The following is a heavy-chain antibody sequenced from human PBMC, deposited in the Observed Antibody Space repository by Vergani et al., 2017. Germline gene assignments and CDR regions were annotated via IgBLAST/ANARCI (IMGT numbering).Heavy chain of an antibody. J-gene: IGHJ5*02. CDR1: GFSLSDFG. CDR3: ASDLSGRFDP. Sequence: QMHLVESGGGVVQPGGSLRLSCAVSGFSLSDFGMFWVRQAPGKGLEWVAISPSDRGGIFYSDSVKGRFTISRDNSKNTLSLQINSLRTEDTGVYYCASDLSGRFDPWGQGTLVTVSS. D-gene: IGHD5-12*01. CDR2: SPSDRGGI. V-gene: IGHV3-30*02.